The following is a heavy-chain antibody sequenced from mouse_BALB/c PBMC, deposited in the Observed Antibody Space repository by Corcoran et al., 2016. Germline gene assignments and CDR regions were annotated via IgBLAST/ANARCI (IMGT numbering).Heavy chain of an antibody. Sequence: LVKTGASVKISCKASGYSFTGYYMHWVKQSHGKSLECIGYISCYNGATSYNQKFKGKATFTVDTSSSTAYMQFNSLTSEDSAVYYCARHGSPYWYFDVWGAGTTVTVSS. CDR1: GYSFTGYY. D-gene: IGHD1-1*01. CDR2: ISCYNGAT. V-gene: IGHV1S34*01. J-gene: IGHJ1*01. CDR3: ARHGSPYWYFDV.